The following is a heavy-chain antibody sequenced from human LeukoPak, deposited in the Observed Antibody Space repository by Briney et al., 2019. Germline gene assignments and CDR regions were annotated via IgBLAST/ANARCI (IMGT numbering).Heavy chain of an antibody. CDR3: ARDWLAGNPYHAFDL. J-gene: IGHJ3*01. CDR1: GFTFSTYA. V-gene: IGHV3-7*01. Sequence: GGSLRLSCAASGFTFSTYAMTWVRQAPGKGLECVANIKEDGSEEYYVDSVKGRFSISRDNAKNSLYLQMNSLRAEDTAVYYCARDWLAGNPYHAFDLWGKGTMVTVSS. CDR2: IKEDGSEE. D-gene: IGHD3-22*01.